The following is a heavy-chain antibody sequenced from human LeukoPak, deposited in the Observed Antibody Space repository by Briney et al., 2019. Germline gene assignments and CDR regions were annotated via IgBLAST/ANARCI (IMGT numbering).Heavy chain of an antibody. CDR3: AKGSSSRFYYYMAV. J-gene: IGHJ6*03. D-gene: IGHD4-17*01. Sequence: GGSLRLSCAASGFTFSNFAMTWVRRAPGKGLEQVSGISGSAGSTNYADSVKGRFTISRDNSKSTLYLQMNNLRVGDTAVYYCAKGSSSRFYYYMAVWGKGTTVTVSS. CDR1: GFTFSNFA. V-gene: IGHV3-23*01. CDR2: ISGSAGST.